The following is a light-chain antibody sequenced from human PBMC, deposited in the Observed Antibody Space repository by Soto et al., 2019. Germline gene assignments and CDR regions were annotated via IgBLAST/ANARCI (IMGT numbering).Light chain of an antibody. V-gene: IGLV2-14*01. CDR2: DVS. J-gene: IGLJ1*01. CDR1: RSDVGLYNY. Sequence: QSVLTQPASVSGSPVQSITISCTGTRSDVGLYNYVSWYQQHPGKAPKLMIYDVSNRPSGVSNRFSGSKSGNTASLTISGLQAEDEADYYCSSYTSSITYVFGTGTKVTVL. CDR3: SSYTSSITYV.